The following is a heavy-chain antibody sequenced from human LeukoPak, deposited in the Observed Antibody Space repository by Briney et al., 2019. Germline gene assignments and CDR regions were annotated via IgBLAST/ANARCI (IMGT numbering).Heavy chain of an antibody. D-gene: IGHD5-18*01. V-gene: IGHV4-34*01. CDR2: INHSGST. CDR1: GGAFSGYY. J-gene: IGHJ4*02. CDR3: ARYGWAMVDY. Sequence: SETLSLTCAVYGGAFSGYYWSWIRQPPGKGLEWIGEINHSGSTNYNPSLKSRVTISVDTSKYQFSLKLSSVTAADTAVYYCARYGWAMVDYWGQGTLVTVSS.